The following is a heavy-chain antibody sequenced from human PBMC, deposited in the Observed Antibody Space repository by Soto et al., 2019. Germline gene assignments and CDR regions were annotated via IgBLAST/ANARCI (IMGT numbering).Heavy chain of an antibody. CDR2: ISGSGSST. CDR3: AKDLCTYSSGSCYFDY. CDR1: GFTFSSYV. J-gene: IGHJ4*02. D-gene: IGHD6-19*01. V-gene: IGHV3-23*01. Sequence: GGSLRLSCAASGFTFSSYVMSWVRQAPGKGLEWVSTISGSGSSTYYTDSVKGRFTISRDNSKNTLYLQMNSLRAEDTATYYCAKDLCTYSSGSCYFDYWGQGTLVTVSS.